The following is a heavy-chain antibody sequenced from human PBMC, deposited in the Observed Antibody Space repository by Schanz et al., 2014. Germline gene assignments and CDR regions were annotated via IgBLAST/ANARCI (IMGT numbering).Heavy chain of an antibody. CDR2: IASGGSHT. D-gene: IGHD3-3*01. CDR1: GITFSDYA. Sequence: EVQLVESGGDLVQPGGSLRLSCAASGITFSDYAMSWVRQAPGKGLEWVSTIASGGSHTFYADSVTGRFTISGDNSKNTLFLQMNSLRVEDTAIDYCAKTWKAHHLTGRPGWSDGMDVWGQGTTV. J-gene: IGHJ6*02. CDR3: AKTWKAHHLTGRPGWSDGMDV. V-gene: IGHV3-23*04.